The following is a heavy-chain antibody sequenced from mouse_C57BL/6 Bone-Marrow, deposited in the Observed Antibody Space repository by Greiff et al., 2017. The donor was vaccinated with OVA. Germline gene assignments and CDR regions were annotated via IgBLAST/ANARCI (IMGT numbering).Heavy chain of an antibody. Sequence: EVQLQESGPELVKPGASVKISCKASGYSFTGYYMNWVKQSPEKSLEWIGEINPSTGGTTYNQKFKAKATLTVDKSSSTAYMQLKSLTAEDSAVYYCARRSYGNYGDYWGQGTTLTVSS. J-gene: IGHJ2*01. CDR1: GYSFTGYY. D-gene: IGHD2-1*01. CDR2: INPSTGGT. V-gene: IGHV1-42*01. CDR3: ARRSYGNYGDY.